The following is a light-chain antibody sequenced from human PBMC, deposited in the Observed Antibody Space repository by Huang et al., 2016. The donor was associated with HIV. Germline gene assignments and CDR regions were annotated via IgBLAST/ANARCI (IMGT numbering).Light chain of an antibody. CDR1: GTVSTN. CDR2: GSS. J-gene: IGKJ4*01. Sequence: IVMTQSPATLSVSPGERVTLSGRANGTVSTNLAWYQQRPGQAPRLLIYGSSTRAPGSPARFSGSGSGTDFSLTISSLQSEDFALYYCHQYNNWLLSFGGGTRVDI. CDR3: HQYNNWLLS. V-gene: IGKV3-15*01.